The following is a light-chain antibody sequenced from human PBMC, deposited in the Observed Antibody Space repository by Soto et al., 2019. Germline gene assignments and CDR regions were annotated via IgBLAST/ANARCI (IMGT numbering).Light chain of an antibody. CDR3: QQYGSSPYT. Sequence: EIVLTQSPGTLSLSPGERATLSCRASQSVRSSNLAWYQQKPGQAPRLLIYGASSRATGIPDRFSGSGSGTDFTLTISRLEPEDFAVYYCQQYGSSPYTFGQGTNLEIK. CDR2: GAS. CDR1: QSVRSSN. V-gene: IGKV3-20*01. J-gene: IGKJ2*01.